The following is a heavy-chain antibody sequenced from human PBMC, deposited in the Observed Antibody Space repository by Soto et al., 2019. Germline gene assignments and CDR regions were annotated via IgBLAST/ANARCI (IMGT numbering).Heavy chain of an antibody. CDR1: GFTFSSYA. V-gene: IGHV3-23*01. J-gene: IGHJ6*02. CDR2: ISGSGGST. CDR3: AKYSSSQDYYYYGMDV. D-gene: IGHD6-13*01. Sequence: EVQLLESGGGLVQPGGSLRLSCAASGFTFSSYAMSWVRQAPGKGLEWVSAISGSGGSTYYADSVKGRFTISRDNSKNTQYLQMNSLRAEDTAVYYCAKYSSSQDYYYYGMDVWGQGTTVTVSS.